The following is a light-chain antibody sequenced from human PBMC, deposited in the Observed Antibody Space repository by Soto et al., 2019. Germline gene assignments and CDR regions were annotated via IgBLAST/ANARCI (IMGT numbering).Light chain of an antibody. CDR2: DAS. J-gene: IGKJ1*01. V-gene: IGKV3-20*01. CDR3: QQYGGSPRT. Sequence: EIVLTQSPGTLSLSPGERATLSCRASQSVSSSSLAWYQQKRGQAPRLLIHDASSRATGIPDRFSGSGSGTDFTLTISRLEPEDFAVYYCQQYGGSPRTFGQGTKEEVK. CDR1: QSVSSSS.